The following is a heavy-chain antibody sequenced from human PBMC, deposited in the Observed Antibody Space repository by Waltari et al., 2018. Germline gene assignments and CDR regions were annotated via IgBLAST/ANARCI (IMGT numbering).Heavy chain of an antibody. V-gene: IGHV1-69*12. Sequence: QVHLVQSGAEVRRPGSSVKVSCEASGGSFGTYAITWVQQAPGQGLEWIAGIIPIFGKPNYAQKFQDRVKVAADELTRTAFMELSSLRPDDTAVYYCAKRIVGGPFDVWGQGTMVIVSS. CDR1: GGSFGTYA. CDR2: IIPIFGKP. J-gene: IGHJ3*01. D-gene: IGHD1-26*01. CDR3: AKRIVGGPFDV.